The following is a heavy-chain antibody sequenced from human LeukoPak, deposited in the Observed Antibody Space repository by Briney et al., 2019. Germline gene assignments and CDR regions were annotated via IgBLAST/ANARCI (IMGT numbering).Heavy chain of an antibody. CDR1: GYYFSDYY. D-gene: IGHD3-22*01. J-gene: IGHJ5*02. V-gene: IGHV1-18*01. Sequence: ASVKVSCKTSGYYFSDYYMHWVRQAPGQGLEWMGWINANSGNTDYAQNFQGRVTLTTDTSTNVAYMELRSLTSDDTAVYYCARDVGVTRFDPWGQGTLVTVSS. CDR3: ARDVGVTRFDP. CDR2: INANSGNT.